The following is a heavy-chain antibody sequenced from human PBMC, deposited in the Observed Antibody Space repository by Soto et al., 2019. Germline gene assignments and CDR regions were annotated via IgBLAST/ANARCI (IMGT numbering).Heavy chain of an antibody. CDR3: ARSWIAVAGKGYYYYGMDV. J-gene: IGHJ6*02. D-gene: IGHD6-19*01. CDR1: GYTFTGYY. Sequence: GXSVKVSCKASGYTFTGYYMHWVRQAPGQGLEWMGWINPNSGGTNYAQKFQGRVTMTRDTSISTAYMELSRLRSDDTAVYYCARSWIAVAGKGYYYYGMDVWGQGTTVTVS. V-gene: IGHV1-2*02. CDR2: INPNSGGT.